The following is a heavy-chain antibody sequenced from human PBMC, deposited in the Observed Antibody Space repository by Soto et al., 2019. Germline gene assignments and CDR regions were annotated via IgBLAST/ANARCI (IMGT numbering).Heavy chain of an antibody. Sequence: EVQLVESGGGLVQPGGSLRLSCAASGFTVSSNYMSWVRQAPGKGLEWVSVIYSGGSTYYADSVKGRSTISRDNSKNTLYLQMNSLGAEDTAVYYCARDDSSSLYYFDYWGQGTLVTVSS. CDR3: ARDDSSSLYYFDY. CDR2: IYSGGST. D-gene: IGHD6-13*01. V-gene: IGHV3-66*01. CDR1: GFTVSSNY. J-gene: IGHJ4*02.